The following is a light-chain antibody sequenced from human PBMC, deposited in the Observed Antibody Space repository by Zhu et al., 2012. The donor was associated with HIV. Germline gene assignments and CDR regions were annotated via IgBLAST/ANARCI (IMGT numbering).Light chain of an antibody. CDR1: QGVRNE. J-gene: IGKJ2*01. Sequence: IQLTQSPSFLSASVGDRVTITCRASQGVRNELGWYQQKPGKAPKLLIYGISSLENGVPSRFSGSGSGTDFTLTISSLQAEDSATYYCLQDKDYPYTFGQGTKLEIK. V-gene: IGKV1-6*01. CDR2: GIS. CDR3: LQDKDYPYT.